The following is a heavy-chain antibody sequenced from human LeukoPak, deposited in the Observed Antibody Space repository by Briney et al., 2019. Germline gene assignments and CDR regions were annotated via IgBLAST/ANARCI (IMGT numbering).Heavy chain of an antibody. D-gene: IGHD4-17*01. V-gene: IGHV1-46*01. J-gene: IGHJ4*02. CDR1: GYTFTSYY. Sequence: GASVKVSCKASGYTFTSYYMHWVRQAPGQGLEWMGIINPSGGSTSYAQKFQGRVTMTRDTSTSTVYMELSSLRSEDTAVYYCARDLVSEGYGDYVFFDYWGQGTLVTVSS. CDR2: INPSGGST. CDR3: ARDLVSEGYGDYVFFDY.